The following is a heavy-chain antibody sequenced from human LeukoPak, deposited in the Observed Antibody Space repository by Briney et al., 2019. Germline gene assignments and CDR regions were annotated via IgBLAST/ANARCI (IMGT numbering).Heavy chain of an antibody. J-gene: IGHJ6*02. D-gene: IGHD4-17*01. CDR2: ISSSSYI. Sequence: PGGSLRLSCAASGFTFSSYSMNWVRQAPGKGLEWVSSISSSSYIYYADSVKGRFTISRDNAKNSLYLQMNSLRAEDTAVYYCARDRGDYGESYGMDVWGQGTTVTVSS. V-gene: IGHV3-21*01. CDR3: ARDRGDYGESYGMDV. CDR1: GFTFSSYS.